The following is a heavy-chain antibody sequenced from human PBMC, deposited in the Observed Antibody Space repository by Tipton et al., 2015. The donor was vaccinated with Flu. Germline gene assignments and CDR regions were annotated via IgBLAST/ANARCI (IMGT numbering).Heavy chain of an antibody. CDR3: ARGPEQWLVNPHYFDY. D-gene: IGHD6-19*01. J-gene: IGHJ4*02. Sequence: LRLSCTVSGYSISSGYYWGWIRQPPGKGLEWIGSIYHSGSTYYNPSLKSRVTISVDTSKNQFSLKLSSVTAAGTAVYYCARGPEQWLVNPHYFDYWGQGTLVTVSS. V-gene: IGHV4-38-2*02. CDR2: IYHSGST. CDR1: GYSISSGYY.